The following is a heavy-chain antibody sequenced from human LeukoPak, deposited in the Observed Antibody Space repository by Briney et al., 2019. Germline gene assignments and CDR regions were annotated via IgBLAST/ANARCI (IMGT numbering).Heavy chain of an antibody. V-gene: IGHV4-59*01. D-gene: IGHD1-26*01. Sequence: KPSETLSLTCTVSGGSISSYYWSWIRQPPGKGLEWIGYIYYSGSTNYNPSLKSRVTISVDTSKNQFSLKLSSVTAADTAVYYCARGEGSRGLFDYWGQGTLVTVSS. J-gene: IGHJ4*02. CDR3: ARGEGSRGLFDY. CDR1: GGSISSYY. CDR2: IYYSGST.